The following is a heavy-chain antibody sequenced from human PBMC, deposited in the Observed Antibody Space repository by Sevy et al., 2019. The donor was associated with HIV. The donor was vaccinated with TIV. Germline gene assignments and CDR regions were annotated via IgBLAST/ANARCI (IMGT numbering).Heavy chain of an antibody. J-gene: IGHJ3*01. CDR1: GYTFTSQP. CDR2: INTGNGNK. CDR3: TRDREGPTPKAFDV. Sequence: ASVKVYCKASGYTFTSQPIDWVRQAPGQGLEWMAWINTGNGNKKYAKKFQDRVTITSDTSARTAYMELTNLRSEDTDVYYCTRDREGPTPKAFDVWGQGTMVTVSS. V-gene: IGHV1-3*04.